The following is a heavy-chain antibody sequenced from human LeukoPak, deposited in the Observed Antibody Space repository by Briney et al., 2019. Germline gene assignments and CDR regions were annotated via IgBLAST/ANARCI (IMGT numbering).Heavy chain of an antibody. D-gene: IGHD1-1*01. CDR3: ARTGVPYAMDV. Sequence: GGSLRLSCAASGFTFSNYNMNWVRQAPGKGLEWVSCISTRSTYIYYADSVKGRFTISRDNAKNTLYLQMNSLRADDTAMYYCARTGVPYAMDVWGQGTTVTVS. V-gene: IGHV3-21*01. CDR2: ISTRSTYI. CDR1: GFTFSNYN. J-gene: IGHJ6*02.